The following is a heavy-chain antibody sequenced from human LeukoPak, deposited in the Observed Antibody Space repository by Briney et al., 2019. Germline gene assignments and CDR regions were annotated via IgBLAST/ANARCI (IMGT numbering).Heavy chain of an antibody. V-gene: IGHV4-39*07. Sequence: SETLSLTCTVSGGSISSSSYYWGWIRQPPGKGLEWIGSIYYSGSTYYNPSLRSRVTMSIDTSKNQFSLKLSSVTAADTAVYYCARLTVPHHRGWYSWFDPWGQGTLVTVSS. CDR2: IYYSGST. D-gene: IGHD6-19*01. J-gene: IGHJ5*02. CDR3: ARLTVPHHRGWYSWFDP. CDR1: GGSISSSSYY.